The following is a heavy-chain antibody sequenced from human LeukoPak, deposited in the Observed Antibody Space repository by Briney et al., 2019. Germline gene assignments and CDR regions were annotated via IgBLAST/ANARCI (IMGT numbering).Heavy chain of an antibody. D-gene: IGHD3-3*01. CDR2: INHSGST. J-gene: IGHJ4*02. CDR1: GGSFSGYY. Sequence: SETLSLTCAVHGGSFSGYYWSWIRQPPGKGLEWIGEINHSGSTNYNPSLKSRVTISVDTSKNQFSLKLSSVTAADTAVYYCARELVDYDFWSGSFPKYYFDYWGQGTLVTVSS. CDR3: ARELVDYDFWSGSFPKYYFDY. V-gene: IGHV4-34*01.